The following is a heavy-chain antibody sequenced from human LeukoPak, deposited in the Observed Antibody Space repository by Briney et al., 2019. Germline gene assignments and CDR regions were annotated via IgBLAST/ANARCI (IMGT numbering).Heavy chain of an antibody. J-gene: IGHJ4*02. Sequence: GALRISCAVSGFTFSSYSTNWVRPAPGKGLEWVSYISSSSSTIYYADSVKGRFTISRDNAKNSLYLQMNSLRAEDTAVYYCARGIDYWGQGTLVTVSS. V-gene: IGHV3-48*01. CDR2: ISSSSSTI. CDR3: ARGIDY. CDR1: GFTFSSYS.